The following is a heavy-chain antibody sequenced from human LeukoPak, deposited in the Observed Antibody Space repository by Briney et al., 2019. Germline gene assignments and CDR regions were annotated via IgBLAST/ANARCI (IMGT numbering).Heavy chain of an antibody. Sequence: PGGSLRLSCAASGFTVSSNYMSWVRQAPGKGLEWVSVIYSGGSTYYADSVKGRFTISRDNSKNTLYLQMNSLRAEDTAVYYCARDDSPYGDYGAHENWGQGTLVTVSS. V-gene: IGHV3-53*01. D-gene: IGHD4-17*01. CDR3: ARDDSPYGDYGAHEN. J-gene: IGHJ4*02. CDR1: GFTVSSNY. CDR2: IYSGGST.